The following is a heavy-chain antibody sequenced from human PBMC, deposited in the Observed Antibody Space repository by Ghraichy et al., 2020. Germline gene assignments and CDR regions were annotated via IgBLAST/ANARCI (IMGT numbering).Heavy chain of an antibody. J-gene: IGHJ6*02. CDR2: IRYDGSNK. CDR1: GFTFSSYG. Sequence: GGSLRLSCAASGFTFSSYGMHWVRQTPGKGLEWVAFIRYDGSNKYYADSVKGRFTISRDNSKNTLYLQMNSLRAEDTAVYYCAKDIRERGYSYGRYYYYGMDVWGQGTTVTVSS. CDR3: AKDIRERGYSYGRYYYYGMDV. D-gene: IGHD5-18*01. V-gene: IGHV3-30*02.